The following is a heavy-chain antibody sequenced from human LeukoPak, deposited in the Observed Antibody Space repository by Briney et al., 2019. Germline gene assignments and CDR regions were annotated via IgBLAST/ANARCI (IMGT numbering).Heavy chain of an antibody. J-gene: IGHJ3*01. CDR2: INNDESST. D-gene: IGHD2-8*01. V-gene: IGHV3-74*01. Sequence: PGGSLRLSCAASGFTFSSYWMHWVRQSPGKGLVWVSRINNDESSTSYADSVKGRFTISRDNAKNTLYLQMNSLRAEDTAVNYCARVQGHPPNGLDVWGQGTMVTVSS. CDR1: GFTFSSYW. CDR3: ARVQGHPPNGLDV.